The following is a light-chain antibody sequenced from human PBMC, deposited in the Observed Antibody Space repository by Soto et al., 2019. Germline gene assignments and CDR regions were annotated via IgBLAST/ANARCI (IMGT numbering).Light chain of an antibody. J-gene: IGKJ4*01. CDR2: DAS. Sequence: EIDMTQSPATLSLSPGERATLSCRASQSVSSNLAWYQQKPGQAPRLLIYDASNRATGIPARFSGSGSGTDFTLTISSLEPEDFAVYYCQQRSNWPRLTFGGGTKVDIK. CDR3: QQRSNWPRLT. CDR1: QSVSSN. V-gene: IGKV3-11*01.